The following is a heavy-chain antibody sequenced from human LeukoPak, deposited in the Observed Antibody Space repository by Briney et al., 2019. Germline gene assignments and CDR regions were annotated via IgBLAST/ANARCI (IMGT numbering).Heavy chain of an antibody. CDR1: GGSISSYY. J-gene: IGHJ4*02. V-gene: IGHV4-59*01. CDR2: IHYSGST. D-gene: IGHD3-10*01. CDR3: ARGSYYGSGSYQTFDY. Sequence: SETLSLTCTVSGGSISSYYWSWIRQPPGKGLEWIGYIHYSGSTNYNPSLKSRVTISVDTSKNQFSLKLSSVTAADTAVYYCARGSYYGSGSYQTFDYWGQGTLVTVSS.